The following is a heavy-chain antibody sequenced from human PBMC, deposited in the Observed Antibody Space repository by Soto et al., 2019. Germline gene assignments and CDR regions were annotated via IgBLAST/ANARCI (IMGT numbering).Heavy chain of an antibody. V-gene: IGHV1-69*06. CDR1: GGTFSSYA. Sequence: SVKVSCKASGGTFSSYAISWVRQAPGQGLEWMGGIIPIFGTANYAQKFQGRVTITADKSTSTAYMELSSLRSEDTAVYYCARAFGVVIIGVSGAFDIWGKVTMVTVS. J-gene: IGHJ3*02. CDR3: ARAFGVVIIGVSGAFDI. CDR2: IIPIFGTA. D-gene: IGHD3-3*01.